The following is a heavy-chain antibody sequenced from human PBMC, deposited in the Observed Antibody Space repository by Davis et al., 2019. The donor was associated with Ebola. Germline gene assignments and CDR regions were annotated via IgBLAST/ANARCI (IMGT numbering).Heavy chain of an antibody. Sequence: PGGSLRLSCAASGFTFSSYGMNWVRQAPGKGLEWVAFIRFDGSSKYYSDSVKGRFTISRDDAKKSLYLQMDSLRAEDTAVYYCAQQLGDYGGNALRYWGQGTLVTVSS. J-gene: IGHJ4*02. CDR2: IRFDGSSK. D-gene: IGHD4-23*01. CDR1: GFTFSSYG. CDR3: AQQLGDYGGNALRY. V-gene: IGHV3-30*02.